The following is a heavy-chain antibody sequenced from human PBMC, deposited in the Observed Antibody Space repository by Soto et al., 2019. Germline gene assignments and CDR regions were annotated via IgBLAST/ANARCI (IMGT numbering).Heavy chain of an antibody. CDR2: INQDGSEK. Sequence: TGGSLRLSCAASGFTFSSYWMDWVRQAPGKGLEWVANINQDGSEKHYVDSVKGRFTISRDSAKNSLYLQMSSLTAEDSALYYYARSLDYWGQGTRVTVSS. CDR1: GFTFSSYW. V-gene: IGHV3-7*01. CDR3: ARSLDY. J-gene: IGHJ4*02.